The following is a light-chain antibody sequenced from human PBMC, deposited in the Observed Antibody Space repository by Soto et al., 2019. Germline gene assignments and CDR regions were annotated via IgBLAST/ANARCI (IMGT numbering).Light chain of an antibody. CDR2: KAS. CDR1: QSISSR. CDR3: QQYNSYSS. V-gene: IGKV1-5*03. Sequence: DIQMTQSPPTLSASVGDRVTITCRASQSISSRLAWYQQKPGRAPKLLIYKASSLESGVPSRFSGSGSGTEFTLTISSLQPDDFVTYYCQQYNSYSSFGPGTKVDIK. J-gene: IGKJ3*01.